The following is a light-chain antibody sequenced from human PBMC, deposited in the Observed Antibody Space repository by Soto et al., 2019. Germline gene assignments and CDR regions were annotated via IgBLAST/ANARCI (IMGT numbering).Light chain of an antibody. V-gene: IGLV1-47*02. CDR3: AAWDDSLSVRYV. CDR1: SSNIGSNF. J-gene: IGLJ1*01. CDR2: NNA. Sequence: QSVLTQPPSASGTPGQRVTIAFSGSSSNIGSNFVYWYQQRPGTAPRLLIYNNAQRPSGVPDRFSGSKSGTSASLAISGLRSEDEADYYCAAWDDSLSVRYVFGTGTKLTVL.